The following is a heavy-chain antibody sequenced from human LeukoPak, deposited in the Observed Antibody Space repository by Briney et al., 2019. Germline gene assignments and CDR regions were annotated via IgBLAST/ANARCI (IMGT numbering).Heavy chain of an antibody. D-gene: IGHD5-12*01. CDR3: ARGGQWLRFCLDY. Sequence: ASVKVCCKASGYTFTGYYMYWVREAPGQGLEWMGWINPNSGGTNYAQKFQGRVTMTRDTSISTAYMELSRLRSDDTAVYYCARGGQWLRFCLDYWGQGTLVTVSS. CDR1: GYTFTGYY. J-gene: IGHJ4*02. V-gene: IGHV1-2*02. CDR2: INPNSGGT.